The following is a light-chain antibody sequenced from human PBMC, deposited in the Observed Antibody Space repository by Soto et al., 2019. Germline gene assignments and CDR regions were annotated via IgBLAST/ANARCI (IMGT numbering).Light chain of an antibody. CDR2: AAS. Sequence: IQMTQSPSSLSASVGDRVTVTCRASQSISSYLNWYQQKPGKAPKLLIYAASSLQSGVPLRFSGSGSGTDFTLTISSLQPEDFATYYCQQSYSTPRTFGGGTKVDNK. CDR1: QSISSY. J-gene: IGKJ4*01. V-gene: IGKV1-39*01. CDR3: QQSYSTPRT.